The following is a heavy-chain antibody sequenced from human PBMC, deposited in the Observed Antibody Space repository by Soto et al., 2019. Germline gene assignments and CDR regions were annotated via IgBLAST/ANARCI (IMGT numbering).Heavy chain of an antibody. CDR1: GGFISDYY. V-gene: IGHV4-59*12. CDR2: IHYKGTT. CDR3: AKIRVGEYYYYTLDV. D-gene: IGHD3-10*01. J-gene: IGHJ6*02. Sequence: QVQVQESGPGLVKPSETLSLTCTVSGGFISDYYWTWIRQPPGKGLEWIGSIHYKGTTSYNPSLKSRVSISVETSKNQFSLKLTLVTAADTAVYFCAKIRVGEYYYYTLDVWGQGTAVTVSS.